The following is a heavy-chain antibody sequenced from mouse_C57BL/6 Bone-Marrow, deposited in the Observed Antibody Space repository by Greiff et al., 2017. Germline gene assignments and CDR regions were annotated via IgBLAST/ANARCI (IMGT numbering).Heavy chain of an antibody. V-gene: IGHV6-3*01. CDR2: IRLKSDNYAT. CDR1: GFTFSNYW. D-gene: IGHD1-1*01. Sequence: EVMLVESGGGLVQPGGSMKLSCVASGFTFSNYWMNWVRQSPEKGLEWVAQIRLKSDNYATHYAESVKGRFTISRDDSKSSVYLQMNNLRAEDTGIYYCTVTTVVATNAYWGQGTLVTVSA. CDR3: TVTTVVATNAY. J-gene: IGHJ3*01.